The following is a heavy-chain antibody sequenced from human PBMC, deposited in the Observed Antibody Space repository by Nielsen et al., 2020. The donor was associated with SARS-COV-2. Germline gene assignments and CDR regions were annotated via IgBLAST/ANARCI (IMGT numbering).Heavy chain of an antibody. CDR3: ARGSRWFDP. V-gene: IGHV1-24*01. CDR1: GYTLTELS. J-gene: IGHJ5*02. CDR2: FDPEDGET. Sequence: ASVKVSCKVSGYTLTELSMHWVRQAPGKGLEWMGGFDPEDGETIYAQKFQGRVTITADESTSTAYMELSSLRSEDTAVYYCARGSRWFDPWGQGTLVTVSS.